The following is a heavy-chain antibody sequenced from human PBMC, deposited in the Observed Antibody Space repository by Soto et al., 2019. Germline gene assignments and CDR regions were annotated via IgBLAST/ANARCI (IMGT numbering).Heavy chain of an antibody. V-gene: IGHV3-23*01. CDR2: ILGSTGNT. Sequence: EVQLLESGGGLVQPGGSLRISCAASGFTFSTFDMSWVRQAPGKGLEWVSAILGSTGNTYYADSVKGRFTISKDNSENTLFLHMNSLRPEDTALYYCTKGAWLDYWGQGMLVTVSS. J-gene: IGHJ4*02. D-gene: IGHD3-9*01. CDR3: TKGAWLDY. CDR1: GFTFSTFD.